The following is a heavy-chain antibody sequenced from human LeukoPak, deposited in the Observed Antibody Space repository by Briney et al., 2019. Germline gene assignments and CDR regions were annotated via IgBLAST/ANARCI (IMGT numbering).Heavy chain of an antibody. CDR1: GFTFSQYW. CDR2: IDPDGSST. V-gene: IGHV3-74*01. Sequence: GGSLRLSCEASGFTFSQYWMHWVRQAPGKGLVWVSRIDPDGSSTNCADSVKGRFTISRDNAKNTLYLQLNSLRAEDTAIYYCARDRAEKARIGGMDVWGQGTTVIVSS. CDR3: ARDRAEKARIGGMDV. D-gene: IGHD5-12*01. J-gene: IGHJ6*02.